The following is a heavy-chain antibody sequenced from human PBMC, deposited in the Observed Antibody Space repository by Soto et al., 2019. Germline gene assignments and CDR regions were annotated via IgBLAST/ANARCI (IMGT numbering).Heavy chain of an antibody. CDR2: INHSGST. CDR3: ARGSLLWFGELTWFDP. Sequence: ASETLSLTCAVYGGSFSGYYWSWIRQPPGKGLEWIGEINHSGSTNYNPSLKSRVTISVDTSKNQFSLKLSSVTAADTAVYYCARGSLLWFGELTWFDPPGQGTLVTVSS. V-gene: IGHV4-34*01. J-gene: IGHJ5*02. D-gene: IGHD3-10*01. CDR1: GGSFSGYY.